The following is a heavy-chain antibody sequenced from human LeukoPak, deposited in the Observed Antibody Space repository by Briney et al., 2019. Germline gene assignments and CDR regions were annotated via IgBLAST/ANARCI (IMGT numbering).Heavy chain of an antibody. J-gene: IGHJ4*02. V-gene: IGHV3-15*01. CDR2: IMTKAAGGAT. CDR1: GFTFSNTW. CDR3: TTVRSY. Sequence: GGSLRLSCVASGFTFSNTWMNWVRQAPGKGLEWVGRIMTKAAGGATDYAAPVKGRFTISRDDSKNTVYLQMNSLNTEDTAVYYCTTVRSYWGQGTLVTVSS.